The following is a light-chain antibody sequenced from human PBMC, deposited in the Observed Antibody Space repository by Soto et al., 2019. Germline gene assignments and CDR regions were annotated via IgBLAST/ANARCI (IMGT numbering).Light chain of an antibody. Sequence: DIQMPQSPSTLSASVGARGTITCRASPSISSWLAWHQQKPGKAPKLLNYDASSFDSGVPSRFSGSGSGTEFTLTVSNRQPVDFATDYCQQYNSYLYTCGQGTKL. CDR2: DAS. V-gene: IGKV1-5*01. CDR3: QQYNSYLYT. J-gene: IGKJ2*01. CDR1: PSISSW.